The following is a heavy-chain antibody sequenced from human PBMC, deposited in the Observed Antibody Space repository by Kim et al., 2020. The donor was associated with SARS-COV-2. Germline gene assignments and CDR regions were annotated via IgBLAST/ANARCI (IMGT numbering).Heavy chain of an antibody. CDR2: ISAYNGNT. CDR1: GYTFTSYG. D-gene: IGHD3-22*01. J-gene: IGHJ6*02. V-gene: IGHV1-18*01. CDR3: ARSSAYYYDSSGLGV. Sequence: ASVKVSCKASGYTFTSYGISWVRQAPGQGLEWMGWISAYNGNTNYAQKLQGRVTMTTDTSTSTAYMELRSLRSDDTAVYYCARSSAYYYDSSGLGVWGQGTTVTVSS.